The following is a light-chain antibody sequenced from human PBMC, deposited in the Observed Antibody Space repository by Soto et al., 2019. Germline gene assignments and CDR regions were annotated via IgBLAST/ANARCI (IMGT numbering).Light chain of an antibody. CDR1: SGDVGTYDL. J-gene: IGLJ1*01. CDR3: GSYAGSGTYV. CDR2: EAT. V-gene: IGLV2-23*01. Sequence: QSVLTQPASVSGSPGQSISISCTGTSGDVGTYDLVSWYQQHPGKVPRLIIYEATKRPSEVSHRFSGYKSGNKDSLTISGVQAEDEADYYCGSYAGSGTYVFGNGTKVTVL.